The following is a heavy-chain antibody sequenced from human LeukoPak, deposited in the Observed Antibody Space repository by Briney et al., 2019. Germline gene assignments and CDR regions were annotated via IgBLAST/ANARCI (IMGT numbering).Heavy chain of an antibody. Sequence: SETLSLTCAVYGGSFSGYYWSWIRQPPGKGLEWIGEINHSGSTNYNPSLKSRVTISVDTSKNQFSLKLSSVTAADTAVYYCARGARGYCSGGSCYSFDPWGQGTLVTVSS. J-gene: IGHJ5*02. CDR2: INHSGST. CDR1: GGSFSGYY. V-gene: IGHV4-34*01. D-gene: IGHD2-15*01. CDR3: ARGARGYCSGGSCYSFDP.